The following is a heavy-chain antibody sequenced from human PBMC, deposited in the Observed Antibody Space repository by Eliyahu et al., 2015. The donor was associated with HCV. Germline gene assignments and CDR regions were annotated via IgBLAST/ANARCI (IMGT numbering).Heavy chain of an antibody. J-gene: IGHJ4*02. CDR3: AKDGGTGLYFDY. Sequence: EVQLVESGGVVVQPGGSLRLSCAASGFTFDDYTMHWVRQAPGKGLEWVSLISWDGGSTYYADSVKGRFTISRDNSKNSLYLQMNSLRTEDTALYYCAKDGGTGLYFDYWGQGTLVTVSS. V-gene: IGHV3-43*01. D-gene: IGHD2-8*02. CDR1: GFTFDDYT. CDR2: ISWDGGST.